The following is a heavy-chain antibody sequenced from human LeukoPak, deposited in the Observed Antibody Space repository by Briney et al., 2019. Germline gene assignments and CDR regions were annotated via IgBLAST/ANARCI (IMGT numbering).Heavy chain of an antibody. D-gene: IGHD3-9*01. Sequence: SETLSLTCTISGGSISSSSYYWGWIRQPPGKGLEWIGSIYYSGSTYYNPSLKSRVTISVDTSKNQFSLKLSSVTAADTAVYYCARRDPTGAFDIWGQGTMVTVSS. V-gene: IGHV4-39*01. CDR3: ARRDPTGAFDI. CDR1: GGSISSSSYY. J-gene: IGHJ3*02. CDR2: IYYSGST.